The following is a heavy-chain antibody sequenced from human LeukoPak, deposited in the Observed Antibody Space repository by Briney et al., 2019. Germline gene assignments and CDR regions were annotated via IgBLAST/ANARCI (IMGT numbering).Heavy chain of an antibody. J-gene: IGHJ4*02. CDR3: ASDIVATSGDF. Sequence: GGSLRLSCAASGFTFSDYYMSWIRQAPGKGLEWVAYITSSGDDIYYADSVKGRFTISRANAKNALFLRMSSLRVEDTATCYCASDIVATSGDFWGQGTLVSVSS. CDR1: GFTFSDYY. D-gene: IGHD5-12*01. V-gene: IGHV3-11*01. CDR2: ITSSGDDI.